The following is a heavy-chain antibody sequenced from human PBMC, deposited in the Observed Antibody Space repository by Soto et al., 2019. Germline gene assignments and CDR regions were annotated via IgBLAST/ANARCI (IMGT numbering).Heavy chain of an antibody. CDR1: GGSISSINW. V-gene: IGHV4-4*02. D-gene: IGHD2-2*01. J-gene: IGHJ5*02. Sequence: SETLSLTCAVSGGSISSINWWSWVRQPPGKGLEWIGEIYHSGSTNYNLFLKSRVTISVDKSKNQFSLNLNSVTAADTAVYYCVRDGSYCSSSTTCYNWFDPWGQGTLVTVPQ. CDR3: VRDGSYCSSSTTCYNWFDP. CDR2: IYHSGST.